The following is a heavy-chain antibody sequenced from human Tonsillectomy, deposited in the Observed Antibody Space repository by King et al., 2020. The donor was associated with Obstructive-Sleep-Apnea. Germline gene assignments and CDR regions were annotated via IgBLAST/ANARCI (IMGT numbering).Heavy chain of an antibody. J-gene: IGHJ4*02. D-gene: IGHD3-3*01. CDR2: FYPPTPASII. Sequence: VQLVQSGAEEKSPGRLLPTSVRGLEYNLPTTWNAGLRKMPGKGRGWMGIFYPPTPASIISYSPSFQGQVTISADKSTSTAYLKWSSLKASDTAMYYCAIWTIFGVMPLDSWGQGTRLTVSS. CDR3: AIWTIFGVMPLDS. V-gene: IGHV5-51*01. CDR1: EYNLPTTW.